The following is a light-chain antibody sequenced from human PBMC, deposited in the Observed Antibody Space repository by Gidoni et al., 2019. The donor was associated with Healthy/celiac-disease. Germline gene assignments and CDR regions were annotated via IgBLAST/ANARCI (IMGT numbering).Light chain of an antibody. Sequence: SYELTQPPSVSVSPGQTARLTCSGDALPKQYAYWYQQKPGQAPVLVIYKDSERPSGIPERVSGSSSGTTVTLTISGVQAEDEADYYCQSADSSGTGVFGGGTKLTVL. CDR1: ALPKQY. CDR3: QSADSSGTGV. J-gene: IGLJ3*02. CDR2: KDS. V-gene: IGLV3-25*03.